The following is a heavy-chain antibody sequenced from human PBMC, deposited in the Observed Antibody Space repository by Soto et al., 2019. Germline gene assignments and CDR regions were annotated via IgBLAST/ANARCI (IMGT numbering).Heavy chain of an antibody. CDR1: GFTFSSYS. Sequence: GGSLRLSCAASGFTFSSYSMNWVRQAPGKGLEWVSSISSSSSYIYYADSVKGRFTISRDNAKNSLYLQMNSLRAEDTAVYYCARGGPKDYDSSGYPDYWGQGTLVTVSS. CDR3: ARGGPKDYDSSGYPDY. J-gene: IGHJ4*02. CDR2: ISSSSSYI. V-gene: IGHV3-21*01. D-gene: IGHD3-22*01.